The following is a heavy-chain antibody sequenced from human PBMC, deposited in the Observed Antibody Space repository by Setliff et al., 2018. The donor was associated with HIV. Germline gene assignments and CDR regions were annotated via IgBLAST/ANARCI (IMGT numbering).Heavy chain of an antibody. V-gene: IGHV3-7*03. CDR1: GFSFDDYA. CDR3: ARDDYLDGR. J-gene: IGHJ4*02. Sequence: GGSLRLSCTASGFSFDDYALTWVRQAPGKGLEWVAHINRDGDQKSYVDSVKGRFIISRDNAKNSVYLHMNSLRVEDTAVYYCARDDYLDGRWGQGTMVTVSS. CDR2: INRDGDQK. D-gene: IGHD4-17*01.